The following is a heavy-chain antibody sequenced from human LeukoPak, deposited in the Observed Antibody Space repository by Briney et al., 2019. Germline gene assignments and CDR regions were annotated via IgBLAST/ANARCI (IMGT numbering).Heavy chain of an antibody. V-gene: IGHV3-30*04. CDR2: ISYDGSTE. CDR1: GLSFSSRA. Sequence: GGSLRLSCAASGLSFSSRAMHWVRQTPGKGLDWVAVISYDGSTEYYADFVKGRFTISRDNSKNTLYLQLNSLKTEDTALYYCARDWGGTYCYGSGFDYWGQGTLVTVSS. D-gene: IGHD3-10*01. CDR3: ARDWGGTYCYGSGFDY. J-gene: IGHJ4*02.